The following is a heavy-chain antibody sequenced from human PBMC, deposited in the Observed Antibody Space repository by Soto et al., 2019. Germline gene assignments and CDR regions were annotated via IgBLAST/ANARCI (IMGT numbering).Heavy chain of an antibody. D-gene: IGHD3-22*01. CDR3: VRDYNDGSGRFDY. Sequence: QVQLVESGGGVVQPGTSLRLSCAASGITFSAFAMHWVRQAPGKGLEWVARISYDASASSNADSVKGRFTISRDNSRSTLYLQMNSLRTEDTAIYYCVRDYNDGSGRFDYWDQGALVTVSS. CDR1: GITFSAFA. V-gene: IGHV3-30-3*01. J-gene: IGHJ4*02. CDR2: ISYDASAS.